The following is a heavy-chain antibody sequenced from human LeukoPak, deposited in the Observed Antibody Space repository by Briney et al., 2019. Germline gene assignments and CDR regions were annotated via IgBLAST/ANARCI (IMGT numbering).Heavy chain of an antibody. V-gene: IGHV3-9*01. CDR3: AKDMARYFDWLRFGY. CDR2: ISWNSGSI. Sequence: GGSLRLSCAASGFTFSSYGMHWVRQAPGKGLEWVSGISWNSGSIGYADSVKGRFTISRDNAKNSLYLQMNSLRAEDTALYYCAKDMARYFDWLRFGYWGQGTLVTVSS. D-gene: IGHD3-9*01. CDR1: GFTFSSYG. J-gene: IGHJ4*02.